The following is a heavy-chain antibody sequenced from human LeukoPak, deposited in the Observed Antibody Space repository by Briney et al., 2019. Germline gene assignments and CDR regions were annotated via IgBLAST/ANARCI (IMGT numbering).Heavy chain of an antibody. V-gene: IGHV1-2*02. Sequence: ASVKVSCKASGYTFTGYYMHWVRQAPGQGLEWIGWINPNSGGTNYAQKFQGRVTMTRDTSISTAYMELSRLRSDDTAVYYCARDPTGRLRFLEWVYFDYWGRGTLVTVSS. CDR1: GYTFTGYY. J-gene: IGHJ4*02. D-gene: IGHD3-3*01. CDR3: ARDPTGRLRFLEWVYFDY. CDR2: INPNSGGT.